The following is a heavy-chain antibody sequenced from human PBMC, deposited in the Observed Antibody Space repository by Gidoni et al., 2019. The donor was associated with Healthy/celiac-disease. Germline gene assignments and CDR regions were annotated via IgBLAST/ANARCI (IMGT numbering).Heavy chain of an antibody. Sequence: EVQMLESGGGLVQPGGSLRLACAACGFTFSSYAMSWVRQAPGKGLEWVSAISGSGVSTYYADSVKGRFTISIDNSKNTLYLQMNSLRAEDTAVYYCATRETDWGSGPLWWGQGTLVTVSS. CDR1: GFTFSSYA. V-gene: IGHV3-23*01. CDR2: ISGSGVST. CDR3: ATRETDWGSGPLW. J-gene: IGHJ4*02. D-gene: IGHD7-27*01.